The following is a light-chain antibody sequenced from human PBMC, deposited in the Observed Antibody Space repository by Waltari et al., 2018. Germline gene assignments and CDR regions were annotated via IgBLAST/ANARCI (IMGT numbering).Light chain of an antibody. V-gene: IGLV1-51*02. CDR3: GTWDHSLNIWV. Sequence: QSVLTQPPSVSAPPGQKVTISCSGSGSNIGNNFVSWYQHLPGTAPKLLIFQNPERPSGIPDRFSGSKSGTAATLGITGLRTGDEADYYCGTWDHSLNIWVFGGGTKLTVL. CDR1: GSNIGNNF. J-gene: IGLJ3*02. CDR2: QNP.